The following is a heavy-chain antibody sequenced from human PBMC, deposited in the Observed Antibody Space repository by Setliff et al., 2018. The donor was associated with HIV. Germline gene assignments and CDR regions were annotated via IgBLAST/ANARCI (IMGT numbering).Heavy chain of an antibody. CDR2: ISSSGSYI. CDR3: ARNPRPIAAAGFDLDY. CDR1: GFTSNGYS. V-gene: IGHV3-21*06. D-gene: IGHD6-13*01. Sequence: AGGSLRLSCTVSGFTSNGYSMNWVRQAPGKGLEWVSSISSSGSYIYYADSVKGRFAISRDNAKNSIHLQMNSLRAEDTAVYYCARNPRPIAAAGFDLDYWGQGTMVTVSS. J-gene: IGHJ4*02.